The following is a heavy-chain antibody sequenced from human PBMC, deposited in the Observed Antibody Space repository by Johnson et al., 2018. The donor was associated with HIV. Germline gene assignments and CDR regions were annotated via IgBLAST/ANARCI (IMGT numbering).Heavy chain of an antibody. J-gene: IGHJ3*02. CDR1: GFTVSSNY. D-gene: IGHD4-17*01. CDR2: IYSGGST. CDR3: ARDSTPWGDDYVDYAFDI. Sequence: VQLVESGGGLVQPGGSLRLSCEASGFTVSSNYMNWVRQAPGKGLEWVSVIYSGGSTYYADSVKGRFTISRDNSKNTLHLQMNSLRAEDTAVYYCARDSTPWGDDYVDYAFDIWGQGTMVTVSS. V-gene: IGHV3-66*01.